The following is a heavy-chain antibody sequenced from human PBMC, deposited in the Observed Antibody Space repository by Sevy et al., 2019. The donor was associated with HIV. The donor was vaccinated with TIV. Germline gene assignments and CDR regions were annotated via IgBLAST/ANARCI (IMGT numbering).Heavy chain of an antibody. CDR3: ARETYVLLWFGELLLDYYGMDV. CDR1: GYTFTGYY. CDR2: INPNSGGT. Sequence: ASVKVSCKASGYTFTGYYMHWVRQAPGQGLEWMGRINPNSGGTNYAQKFQGRVTMTRDMSISTAYMELSRLRSDDTAVYYCARETYVLLWFGELLLDYYGMDVWGQGTTVTVSS. D-gene: IGHD3-10*01. V-gene: IGHV1-2*06. J-gene: IGHJ6*02.